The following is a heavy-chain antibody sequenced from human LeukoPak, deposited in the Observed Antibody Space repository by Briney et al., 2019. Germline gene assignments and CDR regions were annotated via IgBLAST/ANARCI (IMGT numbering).Heavy chain of an antibody. V-gene: IGHV3-21*01. D-gene: IGHD6-13*01. CDR3: VRVAAAGTGRIDY. J-gene: IGHJ4*02. CDR1: GFTFSSYN. Sequence: GVSLRLSCAASGFTFSSYNMNWVRQAPGKGLEWVSSISSSSSYIYYADSVKGRFAISRDNAKNSLYLQMNSLRAEDTAVYYCVRVAAAGTGRIDYWGQGTLVTVSS. CDR2: ISSSSSYI.